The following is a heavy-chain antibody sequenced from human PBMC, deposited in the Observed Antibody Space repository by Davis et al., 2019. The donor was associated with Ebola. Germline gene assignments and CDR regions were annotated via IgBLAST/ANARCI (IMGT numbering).Heavy chain of an antibody. CDR1: GYSFSNYY. CDR2: IDPSDSYT. CDR3: ARRGGYCSGGSCYSGGWFDP. V-gene: IGHV5-10-1*01. J-gene: IGHJ5*02. D-gene: IGHD2-15*01. Sequence: GESLKISCRGSGYSFSNYYIAWVRQMPGKGLEWMGRIDPSDSYTTYIPSFQGHVSISADKSISTAYLQWSSLKASDTAMYYCARRGGYCSGGSCYSGGWFDPWGQGTLVTVSS.